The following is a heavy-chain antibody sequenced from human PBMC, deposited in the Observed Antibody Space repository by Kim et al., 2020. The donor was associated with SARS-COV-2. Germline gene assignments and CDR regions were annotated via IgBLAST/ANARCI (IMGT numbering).Heavy chain of an antibody. D-gene: IGHD3-9*01. CDR3: TTEIGGGNYDILTGFFDY. V-gene: IGHV3-15*01. J-gene: IGHJ4*02. Sequence: KGRFTISRDDSKNTLYLQMNSLKTEDTAVYYCTTEIGGGNYDILTGFFDYWGQGTLVTVSS.